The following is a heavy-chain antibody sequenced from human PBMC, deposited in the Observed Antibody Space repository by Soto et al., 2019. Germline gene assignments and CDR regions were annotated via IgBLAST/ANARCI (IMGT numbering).Heavy chain of an antibody. V-gene: IGHV4-34*01. D-gene: IGHD6-13*01. CDR1: GGSFSGYY. CDR2: INHSGST. Sequence: SETLSLTCAVYGGSFSGYYWSWFRQPPGKGLEWIGEINHSGSTNYNPSLKSRVTISVDTSKNQFSLKLSSVTAADTAVYYCATGSAAADYWGQGTLVTVSS. J-gene: IGHJ4*02. CDR3: ATGSAAADY.